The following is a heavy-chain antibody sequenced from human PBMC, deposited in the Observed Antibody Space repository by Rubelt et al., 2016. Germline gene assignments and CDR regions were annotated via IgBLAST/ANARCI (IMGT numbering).Heavy chain of an antibody. J-gene: IGHJ4*02. V-gene: IGHV3-74*02. CDR1: GFTFSSYW. CDR2: INSDGSST. D-gene: IGHD3-10*02. CDR3: TTGGPVRGVISY. Sequence: EVQLVESGGGLVKPGGSLRLSCAASGFTFSSYWMHWVRQAPGKGLVWVSRINSDGSSTSYADSVKGRFTISRDDSKNTLYLQMNSLKTEDTAVYYCTTGGPVRGVISYWGQGTLVTVSS.